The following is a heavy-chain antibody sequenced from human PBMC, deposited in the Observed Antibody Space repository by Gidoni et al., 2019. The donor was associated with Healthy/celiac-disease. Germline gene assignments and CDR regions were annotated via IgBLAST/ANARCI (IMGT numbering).Heavy chain of an antibody. J-gene: IGHJ3*02. CDR2: INPSGGST. V-gene: IGHV1-46*01. CDR1: GYTFTSYY. D-gene: IGHD6-13*01. CDR3: ARPTGIAAAVRGRYDAFDI. Sequence: QVQLVQSGAEVKKPGASVKVSCKASGYTFTSYYMHWVRQAPGQGLEWMGIINPSGGSTSYAQKFQGRVTMTRDTSTSTVYMELSSLRSEDTAVYYCARPTGIAAAVRGRYDAFDIWGQGTMVTVSS.